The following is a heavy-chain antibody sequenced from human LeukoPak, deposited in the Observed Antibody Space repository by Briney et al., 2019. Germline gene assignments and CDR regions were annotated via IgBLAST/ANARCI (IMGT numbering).Heavy chain of an antibody. CDR3: VRDASDYGGNQPLDY. D-gene: IGHD4-23*01. Sequence: GGSLRLSCAASGFTFSSYAMHWVRQAPGKGLEWVAVISYDGSNKYYADSVKGRFTISRDNSKNTLYLQMNSLRAEDTAVYYCVRDASDYGGNQPLDYWGQGTLVTVSS. V-gene: IGHV3-30-3*01. CDR1: GFTFSSYA. J-gene: IGHJ4*02. CDR2: ISYDGSNK.